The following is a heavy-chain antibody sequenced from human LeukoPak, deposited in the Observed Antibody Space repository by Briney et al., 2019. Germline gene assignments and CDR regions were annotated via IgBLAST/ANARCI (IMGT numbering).Heavy chain of an antibody. Sequence: GGSLRPSCAASGFSFNNAWMNWVRQAPGKGLEWVGRIKSKTDGGTTDYAAPVKGRFTISRDDSKKTLYMQMNSLKTEDTAVYYCARGGYYGDFDYWGQGTLVTVSS. CDR3: ARGGYYGDFDY. CDR2: IKSKTDGGTT. J-gene: IGHJ4*02. V-gene: IGHV3-15*01. D-gene: IGHD3-3*01. CDR1: GFSFNNAW.